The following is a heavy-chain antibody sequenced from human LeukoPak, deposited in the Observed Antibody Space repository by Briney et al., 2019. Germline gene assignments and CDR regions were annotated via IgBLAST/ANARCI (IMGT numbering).Heavy chain of an antibody. CDR2: IIHSGST. D-gene: IGHD3-16*02. V-gene: IGHV4-34*01. Sequence: LETLSLTCAVYGGSFRGYCWSWIRQPPGKGLEWIGEIIHSGSTNYNPSLKSRVTISVDTSKNQFSLKLSAVTAADTAVYYCPRGFMITFEGVIVIPHDYWGQGTLVTVSS. CDR1: GGSFRGYC. J-gene: IGHJ4*02. CDR3: PRGFMITFEGVIVIPHDY.